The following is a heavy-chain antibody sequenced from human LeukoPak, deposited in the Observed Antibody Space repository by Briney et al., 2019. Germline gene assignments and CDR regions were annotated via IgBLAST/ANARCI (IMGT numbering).Heavy chain of an antibody. J-gene: IGHJ5*02. CDR2: INPSGGST. D-gene: IGHD5-12*01. CDR3: AREGPPGATSTNWFDP. Sequence: GASVTVSCKASGYTFTSYYMHWVRQAPGQGLEWMGIINPSGGSTSYAQKFQGRVTMTRDTSTSTVYMELSSLRSEDTAVYYCAREGPPGATSTNWFDPWGQGTLVTVSS. V-gene: IGHV1-46*01. CDR1: GYTFTSYY.